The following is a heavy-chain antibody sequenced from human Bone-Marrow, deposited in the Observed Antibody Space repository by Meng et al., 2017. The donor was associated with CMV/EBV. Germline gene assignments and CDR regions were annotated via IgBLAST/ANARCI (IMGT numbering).Heavy chain of an antibody. CDR3: AKGRSWSYYPEYYFDY. Sequence: GESLKISCAASGFTFSSYAMSWVRQAPGKGVEWVSAISGIGGSTYYADSVKGRFTISRDNSKNTLYLQMNSLRDEDTAVYYWAKGRSWSYYPEYYFDYWGQGTLVTVSS. J-gene: IGHJ4*02. V-gene: IGHV3-23*01. CDR1: GFTFSSYA. D-gene: IGHD1-26*01. CDR2: ISGIGGST.